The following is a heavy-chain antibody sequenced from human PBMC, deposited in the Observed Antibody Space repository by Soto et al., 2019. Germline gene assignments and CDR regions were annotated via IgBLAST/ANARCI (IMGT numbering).Heavy chain of an antibody. V-gene: IGHV3-30*18. CDR1: GFAFSNYG. CDR3: AKEHVNGWPNLEF. D-gene: IGHD1-1*01. Sequence: GGSLRLSCVASGFAFSNYGMHWVRQAPGKGLEWVAVISSDGSHKYYADTLKGRFTISRDNSENTLSLQMNSLTAEDTAVYYCAKEHVNGWPNLEFWGQGALVTVSS. J-gene: IGHJ1*01. CDR2: ISSDGSHK.